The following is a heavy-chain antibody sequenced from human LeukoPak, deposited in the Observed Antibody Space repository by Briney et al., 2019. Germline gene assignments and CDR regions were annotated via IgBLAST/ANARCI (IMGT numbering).Heavy chain of an antibody. CDR1: GGSISSYY. D-gene: IGHD2-2*01. CDR2: IYYSGST. J-gene: IGHJ4*02. CDR3: VRQGAITYAYFDS. V-gene: IGHV4-59*08. Sequence: SETLSLTCTVSGGSISSYYWCWIRQPPGKGLEWIGYIYYSGSTNYNPSLKSRVTISVDTSKNQFSLRLTSVTAADTAVYYCVRQGAITYAYFDSWGQGTLVTVSS.